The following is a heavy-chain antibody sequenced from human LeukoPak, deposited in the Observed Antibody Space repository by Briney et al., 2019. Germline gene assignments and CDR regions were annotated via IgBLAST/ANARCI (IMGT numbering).Heavy chain of an antibody. CDR3: AKGVGGYCSGGSCYYRYHYLDV. CDR1: GFTFSSYG. D-gene: IGHD2-15*01. Sequence: PGGSLRLSCAASGFTFSSYGMHWVRQAPGKGLEWVAFIRSDGSNKYYADSVKGRFIISRDNSKNTLYLQMNSLRAEDTAVYYCAKGVGGYCSGGSCYYRYHYLDVWGKGTTVTISS. V-gene: IGHV3-30*02. CDR2: IRSDGSNK. J-gene: IGHJ6*03.